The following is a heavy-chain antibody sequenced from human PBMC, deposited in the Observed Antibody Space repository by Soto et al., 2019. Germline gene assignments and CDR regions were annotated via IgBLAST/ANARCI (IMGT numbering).Heavy chain of an antibody. CDR3: ARYDFWSGSFDY. CDR1: GYTLTAHY. J-gene: IGHJ4*02. Sequence: QVQLVQSGAEVKKPGASVKVSCKASGYTLTAHYIHWVRQAPGQGLEWMGWINPNSGDTNYAQQFQGWVTMTRDTSISTAYMERSRLTSGDTAVYYCARYDFWSGSFDYWGQGTLVTVSS. CDR2: INPNSGDT. V-gene: IGHV1-2*04. D-gene: IGHD3-3*01.